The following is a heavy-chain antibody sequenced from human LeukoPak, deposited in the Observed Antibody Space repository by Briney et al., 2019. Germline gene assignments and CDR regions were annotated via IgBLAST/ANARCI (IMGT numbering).Heavy chain of an antibody. J-gene: IGHJ6*02. V-gene: IGHV3-23*01. D-gene: IGHD3-16*01. CDR2: ISGGGVTT. Sequence: GGSLRLSCVGSGFTSIAYALTWARQAPGKGLEWVSGISGGGVTTYYADSVKGRFTISRDNSKNTLYLQMNSLRADDTAKYYCARNQQLGGHSYYYYGMDVWGQGTTVTVSS. CDR1: GFTSIAYA. CDR3: ARNQQLGGHSYYYYGMDV.